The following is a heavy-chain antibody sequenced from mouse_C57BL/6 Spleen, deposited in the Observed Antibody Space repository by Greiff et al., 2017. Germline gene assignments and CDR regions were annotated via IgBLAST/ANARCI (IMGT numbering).Heavy chain of an antibody. V-gene: IGHV1-78*01. J-gene: IGHJ3*01. D-gene: IGHD2-3*01. Sequence: QVQLQQSDAELVKPGASVKISCKVSGYTFTDHTIHWMKQRPEQGLEWIGYIYPRDGSTKYNEKFKGKATLTADKSSSTAYMQLNSLTSADSAVYYCAREDDDGYYAWFAYWGQGTLVTVSA. CDR3: AREDDDGYYAWFAY. CDR1: GYTFTDHT. CDR2: IYPRDGST.